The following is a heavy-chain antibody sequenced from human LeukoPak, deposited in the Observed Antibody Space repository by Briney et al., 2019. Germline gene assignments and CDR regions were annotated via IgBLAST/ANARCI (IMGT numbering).Heavy chain of an antibody. CDR1: GFTFSSYS. Sequence: GGSLRLSCAASGFTFSSYSMNWVRQAPGKGLEWVSAISGSGGSTYYADSVKGRFTISRDNSKNTLYMQMNSLRAEDTAVYYCAKLYSSGWHFPVFDYWGQGTLVTVSS. CDR3: AKLYSSGWHFPVFDY. D-gene: IGHD6-19*01. CDR2: ISGSGGST. J-gene: IGHJ4*02. V-gene: IGHV3-23*01.